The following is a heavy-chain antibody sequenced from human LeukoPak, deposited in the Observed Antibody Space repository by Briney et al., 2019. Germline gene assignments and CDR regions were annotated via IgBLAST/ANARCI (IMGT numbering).Heavy chain of an antibody. CDR3: TTEEYYYDSSGSKSDY. J-gene: IGHJ4*02. D-gene: IGHD3-22*01. V-gene: IGHV3-15*01. CDR2: IKSKTDGGTT. Sequence: GGSLRLSCAASGFTFSNAWMSWVRQAPGKGLEWVGRIKSKTDGGTTDYAAKNTLYLQMNSLKTEDTAVYYCTTEEYYYDSSGSKSDYWGQGTLVTVSS. CDR1: GFTFSNAW.